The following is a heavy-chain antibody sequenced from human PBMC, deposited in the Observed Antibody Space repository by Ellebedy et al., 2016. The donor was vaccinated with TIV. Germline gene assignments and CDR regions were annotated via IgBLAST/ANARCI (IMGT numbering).Heavy chain of an antibody. V-gene: IGHV3-30*04. CDR3: ARGTYHNILTGYYTDPFDS. CDR2: ISYDGKYK. CDR1: GFAFNTFS. J-gene: IGHJ4*02. D-gene: IGHD3-9*01. Sequence: GGSLRLXCAASGFAFNTFSMHWVRQPPGKGLEWVAVISYDGKYKFYTDSVKGRFTISRDFSQNTLYLQMDSLRVEDTAVYFCARGTYHNILTGYYTDPFDSWGQGTLVTVSS.